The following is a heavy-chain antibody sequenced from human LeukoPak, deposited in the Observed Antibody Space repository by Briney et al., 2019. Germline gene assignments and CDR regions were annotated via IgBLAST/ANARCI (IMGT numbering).Heavy chain of an antibody. V-gene: IGHV3-11*05. J-gene: IGHJ5*02. Sequence: PGGSLRLSCAASGFTFSDYYMSWIRQAPGKGLEWVSYISSSSSYTNYADSVKGRFTISRDNAKNSLYLQMNSLRAEDTAVYYCARGSYGDPTRFDPWGQGTLDTVSS. CDR2: ISSSSSYT. D-gene: IGHD4-17*01. CDR1: GFTFSDYY. CDR3: ARGSYGDPTRFDP.